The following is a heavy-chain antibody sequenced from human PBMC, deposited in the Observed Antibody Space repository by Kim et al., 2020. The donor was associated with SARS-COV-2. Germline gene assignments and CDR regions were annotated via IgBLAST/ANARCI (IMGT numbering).Heavy chain of an antibody. CDR2: IIPAFDTT. CDR3: AGRSGTVYNMDV. CDR1: GGTFSNYA. V-gene: IGHV1-69*13. J-gene: IGHJ6*02. D-gene: IGHD1-1*01. Sequence: SVKVSCKASGGTFSNYAISWVRQAPGQGLEWMGGIIPAFDTTSYAQKFQDRVTITADEPTSTAYMELSGLGSDDTAMYYCAGRSGTVYNMDVWGQGTTVSVSS.